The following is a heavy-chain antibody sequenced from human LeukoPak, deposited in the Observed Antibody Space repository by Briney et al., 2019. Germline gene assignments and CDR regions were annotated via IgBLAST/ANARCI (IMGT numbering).Heavy chain of an antibody. J-gene: IGHJ4*02. CDR1: GFTFSSYW. D-gene: IGHD4-23*01. V-gene: IGHV3-7*01. CDR2: IKQDGSEK. CDR3: ARDPPPSTVVTTADY. Sequence: GGSLRLSCAASGFTFSSYWMSWVRQAPGKGLEGVANIKQDGSEKYYVDSVKGRFTISRDNAKNSLYLQMNSLRAEDTAVYYCARDPPPSTVVTTADYWGQGTLVTVSS.